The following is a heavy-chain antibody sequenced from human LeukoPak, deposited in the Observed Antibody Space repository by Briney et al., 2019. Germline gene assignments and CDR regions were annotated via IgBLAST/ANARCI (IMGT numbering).Heavy chain of an antibody. CDR2: IYSGGST. D-gene: IGHD5-24*01. CDR3: ARDLAGYNSFDY. Sequence: PGGPLRLSCAASGFTVSNNYMSWVRQAPGKGLVWVSSIYSGGSTYYTDSVKGRFTISRDNSKNTLHLQMNSLRAEDTAVYYCARDLAGYNSFDYWGQGTLVTVSS. J-gene: IGHJ4*02. CDR1: GFTVSNNY. V-gene: IGHV3-66*01.